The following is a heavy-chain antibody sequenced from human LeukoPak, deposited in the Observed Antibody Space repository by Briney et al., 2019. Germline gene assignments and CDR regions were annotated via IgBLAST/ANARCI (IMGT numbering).Heavy chain of an antibody. V-gene: IGHV1-24*01. CDR2: LDREDGET. J-gene: IGHJ6*02. CDR1: GYSLTEIS. Sequence: ASVKVSFKVSGYSLTEISMHWVRQARGKGLEWMGGLDREDGETIYAQKFQGRVTMTEDTSTDTAYMEVSSLRSEDTAVFYCATGRYGMDVWGQGTTVTVSS. CDR3: ATGRYGMDV.